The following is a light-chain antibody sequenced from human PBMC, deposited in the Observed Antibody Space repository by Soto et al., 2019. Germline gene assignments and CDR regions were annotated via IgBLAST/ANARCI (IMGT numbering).Light chain of an antibody. J-gene: IGKJ2*01. CDR3: QQYDTYFRYT. CDR2: DGY. CDR1: QTINNK. V-gene: IGKV1-5*01. Sequence: DVQMTESPSTLSASERDRVTIACRASQTINNKLAWYQKKPGKDPKLLIYDGYTLESGVPSRFSGSGSWTEFTLTIGSLQPDDFANYYCQQYDTYFRYTFGQGTKVDIK.